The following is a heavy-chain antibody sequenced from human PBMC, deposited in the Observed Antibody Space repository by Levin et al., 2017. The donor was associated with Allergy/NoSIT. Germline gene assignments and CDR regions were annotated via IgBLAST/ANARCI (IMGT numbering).Heavy chain of an antibody. D-gene: IGHD3-16*01. CDR2: MSYDGTNK. CDR1: GFTFSDYG. CDR3: AKDEGEFGGVHKPENFDF. Sequence: HSGGSLRLSCAASGFTFSDYGMHWVRQAPGKGPEWVAVMSYDGTNKNHAQSVKGRFTISRDNSKNTLYLQMDSLRAEDTAVYYCAKDEGEFGGVHKPENFDFWGQGTRVIVSA. J-gene: IGHJ4*02. V-gene: IGHV3-30*18.